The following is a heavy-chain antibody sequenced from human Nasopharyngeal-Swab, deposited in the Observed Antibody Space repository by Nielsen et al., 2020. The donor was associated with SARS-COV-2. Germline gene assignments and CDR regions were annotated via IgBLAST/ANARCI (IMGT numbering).Heavy chain of an antibody. V-gene: IGHV1-24*01. D-gene: IGHD6-19*01. CDR2: FDPEDGET. J-gene: IGHJ5*02. Sequence: ASVKVSCKVSGYTLTELSMHWVRQAPGKGPEWMGGFDPEDGETIYAQKFQGRVTMTEDTSTDTAYMELSSLRSEDTAVYYCATGPAVAGTSNWFDPWGQGTLVTVSS. CDR3: ATGPAVAGTSNWFDP. CDR1: GYTLTELS.